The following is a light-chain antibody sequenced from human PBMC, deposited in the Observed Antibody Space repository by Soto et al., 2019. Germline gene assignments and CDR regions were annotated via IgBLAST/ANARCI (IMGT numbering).Light chain of an antibody. CDR3: SSYTTTSTFV. V-gene: IGLV2-14*01. CDR1: SSDVGGYDY. Sequence: QSALTQPAPVSGSPGQSITISCTGTSSDVGGYDYVSWYQQHPGKAPKLMIYDVSNRPSGVSNRFSASKSGNTASLTISGLQAEDESDFYCSSYTTTSTFVFGTGTKLTVL. J-gene: IGLJ1*01. CDR2: DVS.